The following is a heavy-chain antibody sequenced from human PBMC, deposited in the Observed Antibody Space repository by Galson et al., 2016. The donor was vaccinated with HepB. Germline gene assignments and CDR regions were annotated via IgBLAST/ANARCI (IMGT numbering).Heavy chain of an antibody. CDR3: AQTLRWLQSPSDY. V-gene: IGHV2-5*01. Sequence: PALVKPTQTLTLTCTFSGFSLTTSGVGVGWIRQPPGKALEWLALIYLNDDKRYSPSLKSRLTITEDTSKTQVVLTMANMDPMDTATYYCAQTLRWLQSPSDYWGQGILVTVSS. CDR2: IYLNDDK. J-gene: IGHJ4*02. CDR1: GFSLTTSGVG. D-gene: IGHD5-24*01.